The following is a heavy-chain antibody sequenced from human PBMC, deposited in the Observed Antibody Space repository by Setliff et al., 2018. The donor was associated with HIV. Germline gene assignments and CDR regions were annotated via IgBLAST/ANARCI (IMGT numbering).Heavy chain of an antibody. CDR3: ARWMTSRINRRHLRGDWFDP. CDR2: IFHSGST. CDR1: GYSIRSGYY. J-gene: IGHJ5*02. D-gene: IGHD1-1*01. Sequence: PSETLSLTCAVSGYSIRSGYYWGWIRQSPGKGLEWIGSIFHSGSTYTSPSLRSRVTMSVDTSKNQFSLNLNSVTAADTAVYYRARWMTSRINRRHLRGDWFDPWGQGGLVTVSS. V-gene: IGHV4-38-2*01.